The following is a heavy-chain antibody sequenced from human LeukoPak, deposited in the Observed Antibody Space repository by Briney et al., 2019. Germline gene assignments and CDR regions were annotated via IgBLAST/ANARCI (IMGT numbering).Heavy chain of an antibody. V-gene: IGHV1-18*04. CDR3: ARDGHTAMALSYYYYGMDV. D-gene: IGHD5-18*01. CDR1: GYTFTGYY. J-gene: IGHJ6*02. Sequence: ASVKVSCKASGYTFTGYYMHWVRQAPGQGLEWMGWISAYKGNTNYAQKLQGRVTMTTDTSTSTAYMELRSLRSDDTAVYYCARDGHTAMALSYYYYGMDVWGQGTTVTVSS. CDR2: ISAYKGNT.